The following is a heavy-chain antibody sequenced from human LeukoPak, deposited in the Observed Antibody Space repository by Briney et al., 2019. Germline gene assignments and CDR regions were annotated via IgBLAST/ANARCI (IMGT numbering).Heavy chain of an antibody. V-gene: IGHV1-69*13. CDR2: IIPIFGTA. D-gene: IGHD5-12*01. J-gene: IGHJ4*02. CDR3: ARGSSGYGREDY. CDR1: GGTFTSYA. Sequence: SVKVSCKASGGTFTSYAISWVRQAPGQGLEWMGGIIPIFGTANYAQKFQGRVTITADESTSTAYMELSSLRSEDTAVYYCARGSSGYGREDYWGQGTLVTVSS.